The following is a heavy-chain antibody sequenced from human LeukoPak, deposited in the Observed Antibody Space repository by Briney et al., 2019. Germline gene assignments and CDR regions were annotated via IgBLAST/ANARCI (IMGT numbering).Heavy chain of an antibody. Sequence: PGGSLRLSCAATFNSFGTYAMHWVRQAPGKGLEWVSLISNSGAYVDYADSVKGRFTISRDNSKNTLYLQMNSLRAEDTAVYYCAKDDCSSTSCFHWYYWGQGTLVTVSS. CDR3: AKDDCSSTSCFHWYY. J-gene: IGHJ4*02. V-gene: IGHV3-23*01. D-gene: IGHD2-2*01. CDR2: ISNSGAYV. CDR1: FNSFGTYA.